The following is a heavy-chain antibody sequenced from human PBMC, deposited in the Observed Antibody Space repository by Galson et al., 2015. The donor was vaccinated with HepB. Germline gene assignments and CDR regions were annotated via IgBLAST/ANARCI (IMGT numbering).Heavy chain of an antibody. V-gene: IGHV4-39*01. CDR1: GGSISSSGYY. Sequence: ETLSLTCTVSGGSISSSGYYWAWIRQPPGKGLEWIGSIYCSGSTYYNPSLKSRVTISVDTSENQFSLKLSSVTAADTAVYYCARRGYSSSWYYFDYWGQGPLVTVSS. CDR3: ARRGYSSSWYYFDY. D-gene: IGHD6-13*01. J-gene: IGHJ4*02. CDR2: IYCSGST.